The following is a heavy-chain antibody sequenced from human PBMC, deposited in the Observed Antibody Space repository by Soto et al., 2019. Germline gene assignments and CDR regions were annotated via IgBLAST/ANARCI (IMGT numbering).Heavy chain of an antibody. V-gene: IGHV1-3*01. CDR2: INAGNGDT. J-gene: IGHJ4*02. CDR3: ARGAEEGWPFDS. CDR1: GYNFVSCA. D-gene: IGHD6-19*01. Sequence: ASVKVSCKASGYNFVSCATHWVRQAPGERPEWMGWINAGNGDTKYSQKFQGRVTITRDTSASTAFMELSSLTSEDTAVFYCARGAEEGWPFDSWGQGTLVTVSS.